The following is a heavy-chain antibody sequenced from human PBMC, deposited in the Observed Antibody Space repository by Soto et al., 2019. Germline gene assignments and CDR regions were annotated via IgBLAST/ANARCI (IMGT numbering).Heavy chain of an antibody. CDR2: IYYSGST. D-gene: IGHD7-27*01. CDR1: GGSISSGDYY. J-gene: IGHJ4*02. Sequence: SETVSLTCTVSGGSISSGDYYWSWIRLPPGKGLEGIGYIYYSGSTYYNPSLKSRVTISVDTTKNQFSLKLSSVTAADTAVYYCARGWGRIFDYWGQGTLVTVSA. CDR3: ARGWGRIFDY. V-gene: IGHV4-30-4*01.